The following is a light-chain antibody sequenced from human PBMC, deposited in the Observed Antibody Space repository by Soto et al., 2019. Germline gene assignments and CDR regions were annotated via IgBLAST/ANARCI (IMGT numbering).Light chain of an antibody. CDR2: KNN. Sequence: QSVLTQPPSASGAPGQRVTISCSGSSSNIGSNTVNWYQQLPGTAPKLLIYKNNQRPSGVPDRFSGSKSGTSASLAISGLQSEDGADYYCAAWDDSLNGSVFGTGTKVTVL. J-gene: IGLJ1*01. CDR3: AAWDDSLNGSV. V-gene: IGLV1-44*01. CDR1: SSNIGSNT.